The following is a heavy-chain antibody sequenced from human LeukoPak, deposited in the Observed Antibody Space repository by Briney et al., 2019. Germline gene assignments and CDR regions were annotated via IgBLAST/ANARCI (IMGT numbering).Heavy chain of an antibody. J-gene: IGHJ4*02. Sequence: ASVKVSCKASGYTFTSYDMHWVSQAPGQRLEWMGWINAGNGNTKYSQKFQGRVTITRDTSASTAYMELSSLRSEDTAVYYCARVKGFWRYGGYSYCYTDYWGQGTLVTASS. CDR1: GYTFTSYD. CDR2: INAGNGNT. CDR3: ARVKGFWRYGGYSYCYTDY. V-gene: IGHV1-3*01. D-gene: IGHD5-18*01.